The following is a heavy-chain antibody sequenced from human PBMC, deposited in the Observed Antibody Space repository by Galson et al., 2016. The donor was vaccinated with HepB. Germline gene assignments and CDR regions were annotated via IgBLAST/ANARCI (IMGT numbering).Heavy chain of an antibody. CDR1: GFSFSNFT. CDR3: ARASRTLRYFDWPDY. V-gene: IGHV3-30*04. D-gene: IGHD3-9*01. J-gene: IGHJ4*02. Sequence: LRLSCAASGFSFSNFTMHWVRQAPGKGLEWVAVISYYKSSDFYADPVKGQITISRDNSKNTLYLQMVSLRVEDTAMYYCARASRTLRYFDWPDYWGQGTLVTVSS. CDR2: ISYYKSSD.